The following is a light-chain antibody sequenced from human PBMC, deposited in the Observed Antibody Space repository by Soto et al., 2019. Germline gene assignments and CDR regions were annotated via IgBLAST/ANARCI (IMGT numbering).Light chain of an antibody. CDR1: QSVSSN. Sequence: EIVLTQSPGTLSLSPGERATLSCRASQSVSSNLAWYQQKPGQAPRLLIYGASTRATGIPARFSGSGSGTEFTLTITSLQSEDFAVYYCQQYKKWPWTFGQGTKVDIK. CDR3: QQYKKWPWT. J-gene: IGKJ1*01. V-gene: IGKV3-15*01. CDR2: GAS.